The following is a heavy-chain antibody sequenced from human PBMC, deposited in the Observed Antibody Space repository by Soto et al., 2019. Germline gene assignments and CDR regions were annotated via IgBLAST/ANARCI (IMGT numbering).Heavy chain of an antibody. Sequence: EVQLLESGGGLVQPGGSLRLSCAASGFTFSSYAMSWVRQAPGKGLELVSAISGSGGSTYYADYVKGRFTISRDNSKNTRYLHMDSLRAEDTAVYYCAKDLGTVVRGPPDDAFDIWGQGTMVTVSS. V-gene: IGHV3-23*01. CDR3: AKDLGTVVRGPPDDAFDI. CDR1: GFTFSSYA. D-gene: IGHD3-10*01. CDR2: ISGSGGST. J-gene: IGHJ3*02.